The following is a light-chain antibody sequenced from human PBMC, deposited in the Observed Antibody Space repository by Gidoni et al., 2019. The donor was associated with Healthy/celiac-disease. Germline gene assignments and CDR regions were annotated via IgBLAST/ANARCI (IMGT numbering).Light chain of an antibody. CDR2: RNN. J-gene: IGLJ3*02. CDR1: SSNIGSNY. V-gene: IGLV1-47*01. CDR3: AAWDDSMSGPGV. Sequence: QSVLTQQPSASGTPGQRVTISCSGSSSNIGSNYVYRYQQLPGTAPKLLIYRNNQRPSGVPDRFSGSKSGTSASLAISGLRSEDEADYYWAAWDDSMSGPGVFGGGTKLTVL.